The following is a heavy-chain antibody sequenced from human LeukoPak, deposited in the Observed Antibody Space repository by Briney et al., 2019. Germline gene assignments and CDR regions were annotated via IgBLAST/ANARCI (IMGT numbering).Heavy chain of an antibody. Sequence: ASVKVSCKASGYTFTGYYMHWVRQAPGQGLEWMVWINPNSGGTNYAQKFQGRVTMTRDTSISTAYMELSRLRSDDTAVYYCAREGHGHCSSTSCFYFDYWGQGTLVTVSS. CDR1: GYTFTGYY. J-gene: IGHJ4*02. CDR2: INPNSGGT. CDR3: AREGHGHCSSTSCFYFDY. D-gene: IGHD2-2*01. V-gene: IGHV1-2*02.